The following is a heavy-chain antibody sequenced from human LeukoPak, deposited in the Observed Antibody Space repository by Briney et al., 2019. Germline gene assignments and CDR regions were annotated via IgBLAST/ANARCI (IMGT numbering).Heavy chain of an antibody. J-gene: IGHJ4*02. D-gene: IGHD3-10*01. Sequence: QTGGSLRLSCAASGFTFSSYAMSWVCQAPGKGLEWVSAISGSGGSTYYADSVKGRFTISRDNSKNTLYLQMNSLRAEDTAVYYCAKGREVGYYYGSGSYGDLDYWGQGTLVTVSS. CDR1: GFTFSSYA. CDR3: AKGREVGYYYGSGSYGDLDY. CDR2: ISGSGGST. V-gene: IGHV3-23*01.